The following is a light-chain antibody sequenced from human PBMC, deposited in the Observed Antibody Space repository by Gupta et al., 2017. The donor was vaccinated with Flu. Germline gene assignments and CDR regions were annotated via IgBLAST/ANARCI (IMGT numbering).Light chain of an antibody. CDR3: KQSLADTWT. CDR2: LVS. CDR1: QSRLHSNGYKH. J-gene: IGKJ1*01. V-gene: IGKV2-28*01. Sequence: DIVITQSPLSLPVTPGEPASISCRSSQSRLHSNGYKHLDWYLQKPGQAPQLLIYLVSNWAYGVPDRFSGSGSGTDFTLKISRVEAEDLGVYYCKQSLADTWTFGQGTKVEIK.